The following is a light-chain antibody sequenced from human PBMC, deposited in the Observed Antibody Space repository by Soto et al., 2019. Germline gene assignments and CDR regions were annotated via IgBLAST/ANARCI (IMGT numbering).Light chain of an antibody. CDR1: SSDVGSYNL. Sequence: QSVLTQPASVSGSPVQSIPISCTGTSSDVGSYNLVSWYQQHPGKAPKLMIYEGSKRPSGVSNRFSGSKSGNTASLTISGLQAEDEADYYCCSYAGSSTLYVFGTGTKVTVL. CDR2: EGS. J-gene: IGLJ1*01. CDR3: CSYAGSSTLYV. V-gene: IGLV2-23*01.